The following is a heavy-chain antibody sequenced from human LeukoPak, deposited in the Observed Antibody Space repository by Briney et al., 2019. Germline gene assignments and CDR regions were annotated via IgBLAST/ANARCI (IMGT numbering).Heavy chain of an antibody. CDR3: AKVGNYYGSGSYYNYYYYYMDV. D-gene: IGHD3-10*01. CDR1: GFTFSSYA. V-gene: IGHV3-23*01. Sequence: PGGSLRLSCAASGFTFSSYAMSWVRQAPGKGLEWVSAISGSGGSTYYADSVKGRFTISRDNSKNTLYLQMNSLRAEDTAVYYCAKVGNYYGSGSYYNYYYYYMDVWGKGTTVTVSS. J-gene: IGHJ6*03. CDR2: ISGSGGST.